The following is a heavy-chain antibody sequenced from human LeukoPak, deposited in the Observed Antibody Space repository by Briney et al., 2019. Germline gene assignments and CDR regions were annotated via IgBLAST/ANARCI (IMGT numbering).Heavy chain of an antibody. J-gene: IGHJ4*02. Sequence: GGSLRLSCAASGLIVSRNYLSWVRQAPGKGLEWLSVIYSGGNTYYADAVKGRLTISRDNSKNTLYLQMNSLRAEDTAVYYCARDLQANLMVLLFDYWGQGTLVTVSS. CDR3: ARDLQANLMVLLFDY. CDR1: GLIVSRNY. D-gene: IGHD2-8*01. V-gene: IGHV3-53*05. CDR2: IYSGGNT.